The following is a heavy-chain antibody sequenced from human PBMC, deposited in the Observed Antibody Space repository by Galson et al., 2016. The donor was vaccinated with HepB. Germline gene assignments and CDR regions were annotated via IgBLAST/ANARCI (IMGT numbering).Heavy chain of an antibody. V-gene: IGHV3-23*01. CDR2: ISGSGGST. CDR1: GFTFSSYA. Sequence: SLRLSCAASGFTFSSYAMSWVRQAPGKGLEWVSAISGSGGSTYYADSVKGRFTISRDNSKNTLYLQMNSLKTEDTAVYYCTTGGGNWALGMDVWGQGTTVTVSS. D-gene: IGHD1-1*01. J-gene: IGHJ6*02. CDR3: TTGGGNWALGMDV.